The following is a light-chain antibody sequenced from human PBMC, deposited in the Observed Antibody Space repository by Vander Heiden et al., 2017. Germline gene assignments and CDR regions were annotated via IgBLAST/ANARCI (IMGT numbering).Light chain of an antibody. CDR3: AAWDDSLSVYV. J-gene: IGLJ1*01. CDR1: RSHIRNNP. CDR2: GNT. Sequence: QSLLTQSPSASGTPRPTVTITSSLSRSHIRNNPVTWYQQLPGTAPKLLIYGNTQRPSGVPARFSGSKSGTSASLAISGLQSEDEADYYCAAWDDSLSVYVFGTGTKVTLL. V-gene: IGLV1-44*01.